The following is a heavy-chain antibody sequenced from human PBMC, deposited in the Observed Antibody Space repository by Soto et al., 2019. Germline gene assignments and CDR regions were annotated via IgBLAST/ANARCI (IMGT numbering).Heavy chain of an antibody. CDR3: SRDYYGSGSPPLGY. V-gene: IGHV4-59*01. Sequence: SETLSLTCTVSGGSISSYYWSWIRQPPGKGLEWIGYIYYSGSTNYNPSLKSRVTISVDTSKNQFSLKLSSVTAADTAVYYFSRDYYGSGSPPLGYWGQGTLVIVSS. D-gene: IGHD3-10*01. CDR2: IYYSGST. J-gene: IGHJ4*02. CDR1: GGSISSYY.